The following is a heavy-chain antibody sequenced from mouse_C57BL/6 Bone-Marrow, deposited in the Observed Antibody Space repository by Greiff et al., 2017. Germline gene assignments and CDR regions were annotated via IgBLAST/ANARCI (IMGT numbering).Heavy chain of an antibody. V-gene: IGHV2-9*01. CDR1: GFSLTSYG. CDR3: AKHLSDYGSSNYAMDY. Sequence: QVQLQQSGPGLVAPSQSLSITCTVSGFSLTSYGVDWVRQPPGKGLEWLGVIWGGGSTNYNSALMSRLSISKDNSKSQVFLKMNSLQTDDTAMYXCAKHLSDYGSSNYAMDYWGQGTSGTVSS. CDR2: IWGGGST. J-gene: IGHJ4*01. D-gene: IGHD1-1*01.